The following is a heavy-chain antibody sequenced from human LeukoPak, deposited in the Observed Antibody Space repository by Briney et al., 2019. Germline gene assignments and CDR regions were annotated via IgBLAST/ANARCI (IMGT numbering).Heavy chain of an antibody. CDR1: GGSISSSSYY. CDR3: ASLAYYYDSSGYSPFDY. J-gene: IGHJ4*02. V-gene: IGHV4-39*07. D-gene: IGHD3-22*01. CDR2: IYYSGST. Sequence: PSETLSLTCTVSGGSISSSSYYWGWIRQPPGKGLEWIGSIYYSGSTYYNPSLKSRVTISVDTSKNQFSLKLSSVTAADTAVYYCASLAYYYDSSGYSPFDYWGQGTLVTVSS.